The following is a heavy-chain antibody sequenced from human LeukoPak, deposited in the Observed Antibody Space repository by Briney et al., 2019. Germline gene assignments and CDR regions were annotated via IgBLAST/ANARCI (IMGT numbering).Heavy chain of an antibody. D-gene: IGHD5-12*01. J-gene: IGHJ6*03. CDR3: ARPRARATIPYYMDV. Sequence: GGSLRLSCAASGFTFSSYWMSWVRQAPGKGLEWVANIKQDGSEKYYVDSVKGRFTISRDNAKNSLYLQMNSLRAEDTAVYYCARPRARATIPYYMDVWGKGTTVTVSS. CDR1: GFTFSSYW. V-gene: IGHV3-7*01. CDR2: IKQDGSEK.